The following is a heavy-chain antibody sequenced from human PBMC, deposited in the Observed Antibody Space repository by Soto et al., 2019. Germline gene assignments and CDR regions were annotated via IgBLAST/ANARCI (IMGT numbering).Heavy chain of an antibody. D-gene: IGHD1-26*01. J-gene: IGHJ4*02. V-gene: IGHV1-46*02. CDR2: IDPSGGDT. Sequence: QVQLVQSGAEVRKPGASVKVSCKASGYTFNRHYIQWVRQAPGQGLEWMGMIDPSGGDTNYAKKFKGRVTLTSDTSTSTVYMELSRLRSEDTAVYYCAKRRGVGLTRSSFDYWGPGTLVIVSS. CDR3: AKRRGVGLTRSSFDY. CDR1: GYTFNRHY.